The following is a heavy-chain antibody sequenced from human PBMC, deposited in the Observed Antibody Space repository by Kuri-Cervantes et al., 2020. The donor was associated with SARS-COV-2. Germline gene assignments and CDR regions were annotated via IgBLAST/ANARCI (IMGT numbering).Heavy chain of an antibody. V-gene: IGHV3-53*04. D-gene: IGHD6-19*01. CDR3: ARADSGWYYFDY. CDR1: GFTVSSNY. Sequence: GESLKISCAASGFTVSSNYMSWVRQAPGKGLEWVSVIYSGGSTYYADSVKGRFTISRHNSKNTLYLQMNSLRDENTAVYYCARADSGWYYFDYWGQGTLVTVSS. J-gene: IGHJ4*02. CDR2: IYSGGST.